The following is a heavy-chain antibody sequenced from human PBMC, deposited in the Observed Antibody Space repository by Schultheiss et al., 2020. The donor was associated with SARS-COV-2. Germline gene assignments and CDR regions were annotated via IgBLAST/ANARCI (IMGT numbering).Heavy chain of an antibody. J-gene: IGHJ4*01. D-gene: IGHD5-24*01. CDR1: GGSFSGYY. CDR3: AREVVKRWLHFVPYCDY. CDR2: IFHTGST. V-gene: IGHV4-34*12. Sequence: SQTLSLTCAVYGGSFSGYYWSWIRQPPGKGLEWIGEIFHTGSTNYNPSLKSRVTMSVSKSKNLFSLKLTSVTAADTAVYYCAREVVKRWLHFVPYCDYWGHGHLVTVSS.